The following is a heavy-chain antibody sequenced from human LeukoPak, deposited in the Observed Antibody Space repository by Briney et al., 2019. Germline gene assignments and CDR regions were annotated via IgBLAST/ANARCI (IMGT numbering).Heavy chain of an antibody. Sequence: EGSLRLSCAASGFIFSSYRMNWVRRAPGKGLEWVSSISRGSYIYYADSVKGRFTISRDNAKNSLYLQMNSLRAEDTAVYYCARDGGGSGRNYYYGLDVWGQGTTVTVSS. J-gene: IGHJ6*02. CDR3: ARDGGGSGRNYYYGLDV. V-gene: IGHV3-21*01. CDR2: ISRGSYI. CDR1: GFIFSSYR. D-gene: IGHD3-10*01.